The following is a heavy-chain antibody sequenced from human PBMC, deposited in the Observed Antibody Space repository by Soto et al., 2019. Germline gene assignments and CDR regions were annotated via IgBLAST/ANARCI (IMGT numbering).Heavy chain of an antibody. J-gene: IGHJ4*02. CDR3: ATSQLGEYFDY. Sequence: SETLSLTCAVSGDPISSSHWWSWVRQTPGKGLEWIGEIYHSGSINYNPSLESRVIISADRSKNQFSLRLSSVTAADTAVYYCATSQLGEYFDYWGQGTLVTVSS. CDR2: IYHSGSI. D-gene: IGHD1-26*01. V-gene: IGHV4-4*02. CDR1: GDPISSSHW.